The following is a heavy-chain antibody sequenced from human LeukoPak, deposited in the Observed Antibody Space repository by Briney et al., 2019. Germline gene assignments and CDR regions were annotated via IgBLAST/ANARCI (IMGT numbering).Heavy chain of an antibody. CDR1: RFSFSTSW. CDR3: CADTVDPLAQIDK. J-gene: IGHJ4*02. D-gene: IGHD4-11*01. Sequence: GGSLRLSCAASRFSFSTSWMSWVRQAPGKRLEWVGRIKSKDDGETTEYAAPVKGRFTISRDDSESMLYLQMMSLKTEDTAVYYCCADTVDPLAQIDKWGQGAQVTVSS. V-gene: IGHV3-15*01. CDR2: IKSKDDGETT.